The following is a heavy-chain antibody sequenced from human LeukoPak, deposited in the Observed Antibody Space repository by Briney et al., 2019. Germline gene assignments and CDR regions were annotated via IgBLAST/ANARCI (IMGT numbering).Heavy chain of an antibody. V-gene: IGHV7-4-1*02. CDR2: INTKTGRS. J-gene: IGHJ5*02. CDR1: GYTFTNYG. D-gene: IGHD3-22*01. Sequence: GASVKVSCKASGYTFTNYGMNWVRQAPGQGLEWMGWINTKTGRSTYAQGFTGRFVFSLDTSVSTTYLQISSLKTEDTAIFYCARMFYYEGIGYPYWFDPWGQGTLVTVSS. CDR3: ARMFYYEGIGYPYWFDP.